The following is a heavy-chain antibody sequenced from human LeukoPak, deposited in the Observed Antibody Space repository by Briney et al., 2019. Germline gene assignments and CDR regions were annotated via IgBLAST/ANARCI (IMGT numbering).Heavy chain of an antibody. CDR2: ISGSGGST. CDR1: GFTFSSYA. D-gene: IGHD3-22*01. CDR3: ASNPTSYDSSGSLDY. Sequence: GGSLRLSCTASGFTFSSYAMSWVRQAPGKGLEWVSAISGSGGSTYYADSVKGRFTISRDNSKNTLYLQMNSLRAEDTAVYYCASNPTSYDSSGSLDYWGQGTLVTVSS. J-gene: IGHJ4*02. V-gene: IGHV3-23*01.